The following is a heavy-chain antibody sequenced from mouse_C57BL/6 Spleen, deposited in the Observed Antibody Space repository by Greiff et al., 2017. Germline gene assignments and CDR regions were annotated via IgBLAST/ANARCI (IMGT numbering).Heavy chain of an antibody. CDR3: ASPIYDGYWYFDV. Sequence: EVQLQQSGPELVKPGASVKMSCKASGYTFTDYNMHWVKQSHGKSLEWIGYINPNNGGTSYNQKFKGKATLTVNKSSSTAYMELRSLTSEDSAVYYCASPIYDGYWYFDVWGTGTTVTVSS. D-gene: IGHD2-3*01. V-gene: IGHV1-22*01. J-gene: IGHJ1*03. CDR2: INPNNGGT. CDR1: GYTFTDYN.